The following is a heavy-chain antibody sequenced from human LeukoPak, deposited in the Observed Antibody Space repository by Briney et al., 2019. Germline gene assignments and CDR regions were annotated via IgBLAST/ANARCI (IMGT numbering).Heavy chain of an antibody. V-gene: IGHV3-64*01. CDR3: MRTSGSLDC. CDR1: GFTFSNYA. J-gene: IGHJ4*02. CDR2: INTNGGST. Sequence: GGSLRLSCAASGFTFSNYAMHWVRQAPGKGLEYVSAINTNGGSTYYANSVKGRFTISRDNSKNTLYLQMGSLRAEDMAVYYCMRTSGSLDCWGQGTLVTVSS. D-gene: IGHD1-26*01.